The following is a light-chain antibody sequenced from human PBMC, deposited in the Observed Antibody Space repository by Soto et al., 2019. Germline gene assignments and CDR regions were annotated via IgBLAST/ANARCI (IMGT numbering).Light chain of an antibody. Sequence: QGVGTQEASLTVSPGGTVTITCSSSTGPVTSGHYPYWFQQKPGQAPTTLIYDTSNKHSWTPARFSGSLLGDKAALTLSGAQPEDEDEYYCLFSSSGDFYVFGTGTKVTVL. CDR3: LFSSSGDFYV. V-gene: IGLV7-46*01. CDR2: DTS. CDR1: TGPVTSGHY. J-gene: IGLJ1*01.